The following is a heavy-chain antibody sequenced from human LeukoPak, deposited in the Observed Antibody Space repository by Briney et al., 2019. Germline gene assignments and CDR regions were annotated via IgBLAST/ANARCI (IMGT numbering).Heavy chain of an antibody. J-gene: IGHJ3*02. D-gene: IGHD5-18*01. CDR2: ISSSSSYT. CDR3: ARGGDTLGSTRTAFDI. V-gene: IGHV3-11*05. CDR1: GFTFSDYY. Sequence: KPGGSLRLSCAASGFTFSDYYMSWIRQAPGKGLEWVSYISSSSSYTNYADSVKGRFTISRDNSKNTLYLQMNSLRAEDTAAYYCARGGDTLGSTRTAFDIWGQGTMVTVSS.